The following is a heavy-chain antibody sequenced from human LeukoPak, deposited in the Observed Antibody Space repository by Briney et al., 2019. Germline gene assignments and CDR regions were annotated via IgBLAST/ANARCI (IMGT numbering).Heavy chain of an antibody. Sequence: PSETLSLTCAVYGGSFIGFHWNWIRQPPGKGLEWIGDINHSGSTNYTPSLTSRVTISLDPSKNQFSPNLSSVTAADTAVYYCARSGYSYGYVNWFDPWGQGTLVTVSS. D-gene: IGHD5-18*01. CDR3: ARSGYSYGYVNWFDP. V-gene: IGHV4-34*01. CDR2: INHSGST. J-gene: IGHJ5*02. CDR1: GGSFIGFH.